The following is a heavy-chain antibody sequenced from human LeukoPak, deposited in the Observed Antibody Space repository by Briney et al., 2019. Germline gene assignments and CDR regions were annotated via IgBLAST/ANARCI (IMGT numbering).Heavy chain of an antibody. CDR1: GGSISSSSYY. CDR2: IYYSGST. Sequence: SETLSLTCTVSGGSISSSSYYWGWIRQPPGKGLEWIGSIYYSGSTYYNPSLKSRVTISVDTSKNQFSLKLSSVTAADTAVYYCARRPREMATDRGKVFDYWGQGTLVTVSS. CDR3: ARRPREMATDRGKVFDY. V-gene: IGHV4-39*07. J-gene: IGHJ4*02. D-gene: IGHD5-24*01.